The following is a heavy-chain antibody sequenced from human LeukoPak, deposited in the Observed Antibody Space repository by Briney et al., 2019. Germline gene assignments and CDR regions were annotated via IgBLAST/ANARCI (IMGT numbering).Heavy chain of an antibody. CDR1: GFTFSSYS. J-gene: IGHJ4*02. D-gene: IGHD2-21*01. CDR3: ARGQGCGY. CDR2: ISSSSSTM. V-gene: IGHV3-48*01. Sequence: PGGSLRLSCAASGFTFSSYSMSWVRQAPGKGLEWVSYISSSSSTMYYADSVKGRFTISRDNAKNSLYLQMNSLRAEDTAVYYCARGQGCGYWGQGTLVTVSS.